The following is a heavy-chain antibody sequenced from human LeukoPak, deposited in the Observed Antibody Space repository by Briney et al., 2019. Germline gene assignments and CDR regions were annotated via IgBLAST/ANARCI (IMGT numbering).Heavy chain of an antibody. D-gene: IGHD1-7*01. CDR2: INHSGST. Sequence: SETLSLTCTVSGDSLSSGLYYWGWIRQPPGKGPEWIGEINHSGSTNYNPSLKSRVTISVDTSKNQFSLKLSSVTAADTAVYYCARGKDNWNYVWIYWGQGTLVTVSS. J-gene: IGHJ4*02. CDR3: ARGKDNWNYVWIY. CDR1: GDSLSSGLYY. V-gene: IGHV4-39*07.